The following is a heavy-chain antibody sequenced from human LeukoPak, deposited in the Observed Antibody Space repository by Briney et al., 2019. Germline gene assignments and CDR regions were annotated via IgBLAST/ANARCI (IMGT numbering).Heavy chain of an antibody. CDR3: AREFSSWYRTEGRFDP. CDR2: IKQDGSEK. J-gene: IGHJ5*02. D-gene: IGHD6-13*01. Sequence: GGSLRLSCAASGFTFSSYWMTWVRQAPGKGLEWVANIKQDGSEKYYVDSVNGRFTTSRDNAKNSLYLQMNSLRAEDTAVYYCAREFSSWYRTEGRFDPWGQGTLVTVSS. V-gene: IGHV3-7*01. CDR1: GFTFSSYW.